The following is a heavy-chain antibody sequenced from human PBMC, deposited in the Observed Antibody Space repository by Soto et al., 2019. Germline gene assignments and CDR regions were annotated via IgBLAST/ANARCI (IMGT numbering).Heavy chain of an antibody. J-gene: IGHJ4*02. CDR1: GFTFSSYS. CDR3: ARANYYGSPGDFDY. D-gene: IGHD3-10*01. Sequence: EVQLVESGGGLVQPGGSLRLSCAASGFTFSSYSMNWVRQAPGKGLEWVSYISSSSSTIYYADSVKGRFTISRDNAKNSVYLQMKSLRAQDRAVYFCARANYYGSPGDFDYWGQGPGVTVSS. CDR2: ISSSSSTI. V-gene: IGHV3-48*01.